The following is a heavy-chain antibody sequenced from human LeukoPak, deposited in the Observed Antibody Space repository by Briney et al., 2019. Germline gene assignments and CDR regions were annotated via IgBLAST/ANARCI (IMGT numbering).Heavy chain of an antibody. D-gene: IGHD3-10*01. J-gene: IGHJ6*02. CDR2: ISGSRGST. V-gene: IGHV3-23*01. CDR3: AKYFYDYSYYGMDV. CDR1: GLTFSSHA. Sequence: GRALRLSCAASGLTFSSHAMSWVRQAPGKWLEWVSSISGSRGSTYYADSVKGRFTISRDNSKNTVYLQMNSLRAEDTAVYYCAKYFYDYSYYGMDVWGQGTTVTVSS.